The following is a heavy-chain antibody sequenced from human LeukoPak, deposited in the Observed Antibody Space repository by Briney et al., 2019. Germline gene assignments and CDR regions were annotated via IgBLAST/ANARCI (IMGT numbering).Heavy chain of an antibody. CDR3: ARSGQRNWFDP. CDR1: GFTFSSYE. D-gene: IGHD3-10*01. J-gene: IGHJ5*02. CDR2: ISSSGSTI. Sequence: GGSLRLSCAASGFTFSSYEMIWVRQAPGKGLEWVSYISSSGSTIYYADSVKGRFTISRDSAKNSLYLQMNSLRAEDTAVYYCARSGQRNWFDPWGQGTLVTVSS. V-gene: IGHV3-48*03.